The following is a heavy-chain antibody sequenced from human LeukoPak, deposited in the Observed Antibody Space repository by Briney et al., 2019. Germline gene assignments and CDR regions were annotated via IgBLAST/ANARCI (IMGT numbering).Heavy chain of an antibody. V-gene: IGHV3-21*01. CDR3: ARGWEQQGVGAFHV. Sequence: PGGSLRLSCAASGFTFSSYSMNWVRQAPGKGLEWVSSISSSSSYIYYADSVKGRFTISRDNAKNSLYLRMNSLRAEDTAVYYCARGWEQQGVGAFHVWGQGTMVTVSS. CDR2: ISSSSSYI. J-gene: IGHJ3*01. D-gene: IGHD1/OR15-1a*01. CDR1: GFTFSSYS.